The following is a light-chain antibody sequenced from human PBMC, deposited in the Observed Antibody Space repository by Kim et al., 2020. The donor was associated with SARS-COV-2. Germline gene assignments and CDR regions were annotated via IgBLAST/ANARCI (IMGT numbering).Light chain of an antibody. V-gene: IGKV2-30*02. Sequence: DVVMTQSPLSLPVTLGQPASISCRSSQSLVHSDGNTYLNWFQQRPGQSPRRLIYKVSNRDSGVPDRFSGSGSGTDFTLKISRVEAEDVGVYYCMQGTHFTFGGGTKVDIK. CDR2: KVS. J-gene: IGKJ4*01. CDR3: MQGTHFT. CDR1: QSLVHSDGNTY.